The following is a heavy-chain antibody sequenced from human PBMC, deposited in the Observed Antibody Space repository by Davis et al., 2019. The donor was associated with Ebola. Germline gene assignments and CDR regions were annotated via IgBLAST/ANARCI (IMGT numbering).Heavy chain of an antibody. CDR2: IRSKANSYAT. Sequence: GESLRLSCAASGFTFSGSAMHWVRQASGKGLEWVGRIRSKANSYATAYAASVKGRFTISRDDSKNTAYLQMNSLKTEDTAVYYCEVAVAGTGYMDVWGQGTTVTVSS. V-gene: IGHV3-73*01. J-gene: IGHJ6*02. D-gene: IGHD6-19*01. CDR3: EVAVAGTGYMDV. CDR1: GFTFSGSA.